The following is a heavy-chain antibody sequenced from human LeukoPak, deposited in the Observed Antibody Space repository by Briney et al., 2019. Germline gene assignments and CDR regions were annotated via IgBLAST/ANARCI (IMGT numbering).Heavy chain of an antibody. CDR2: ISASGGST. CDR3: ARGGYNPDY. CDR1: GFTFSSSA. J-gene: IGHJ4*02. D-gene: IGHD5-24*01. V-gene: IGHV3-23*01. Sequence: GGSLRLSCAASGFTFSSSAMSWVRQVPGKGLEWVSGISASGGSTYYADSVRGRFTISRDNSKNTLYVQMNSLRAEDTAVYYCARGGYNPDYWGQGTLVTVSS.